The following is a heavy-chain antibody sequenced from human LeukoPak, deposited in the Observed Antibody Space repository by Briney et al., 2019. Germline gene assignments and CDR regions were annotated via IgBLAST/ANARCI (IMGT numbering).Heavy chain of an antibody. V-gene: IGHV3-23*01. D-gene: IGHD5-24*01. CDR2: ISNSGGST. CDR3: AKVLQYYYYGMDV. CDR1: VFTFSSYA. J-gene: IGHJ6*02. Sequence: GGSLRLSCAASVFTFSSYAMSWVRQAPGKGLEWVSAISNSGGSTYYADSVKGRFTISRDNSKNTLYLQMNSLRAEDTAVYYCAKVLQYYYYGMDVWGQGTTVTVSS.